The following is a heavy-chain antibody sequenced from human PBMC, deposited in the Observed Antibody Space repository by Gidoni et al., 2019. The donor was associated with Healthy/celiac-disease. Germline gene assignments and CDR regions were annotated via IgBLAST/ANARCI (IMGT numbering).Heavy chain of an antibody. Sequence: QVQLVQSGAEVKKPGASVKVSCKASGYTFTGYYMHWVRQAPGQGLEWMGRINPNSGGTNYAQKFQGRVTMTRDTSISTAYMELSRLRSDDTAVYYCARVLSHTRPRHPMGYWGQGTLVTVSS. CDR2: INPNSGGT. CDR1: GYTFTGYY. J-gene: IGHJ4*02. D-gene: IGHD2-2*02. CDR3: ARVLSHTRPRHPMGY. V-gene: IGHV1-2*06.